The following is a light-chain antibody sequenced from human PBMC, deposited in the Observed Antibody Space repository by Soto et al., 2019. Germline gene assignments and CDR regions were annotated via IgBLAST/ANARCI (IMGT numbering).Light chain of an antibody. CDR3: QQYNSYSGT. V-gene: IGKV1-5*01. CDR1: QGISGA. J-gene: IGKJ1*01. CDR2: DAS. Sequence: DIQMTQSPSTLSASVGDRVTITCRASQGISGALAWYQQKPGRAPTLLIYDASSLESGVPSRFSGSGSGTEFTLTISSLQPDDFATYYCQQYNSYSGTFGQGTKVDIK.